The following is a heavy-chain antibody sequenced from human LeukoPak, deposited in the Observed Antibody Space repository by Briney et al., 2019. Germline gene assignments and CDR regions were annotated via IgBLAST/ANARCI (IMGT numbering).Heavy chain of an antibody. V-gene: IGHV1-69*13. J-gene: IGHJ6*03. Sequence: ASVKVSCKASGGTFSTYPISWVRQAPGQGLEWMGGIIPIFGTANYAQKFQGRVTITADESTSTAYMELSSLRSEDTAMYYCARGYGVGSTWHYYYYHMDVWGKGTTVTISS. CDR2: IIPIFGTA. CDR3: ARGYGVGSTWHYYYYHMDV. D-gene: IGHD6-13*01. CDR1: GGTFSTYP.